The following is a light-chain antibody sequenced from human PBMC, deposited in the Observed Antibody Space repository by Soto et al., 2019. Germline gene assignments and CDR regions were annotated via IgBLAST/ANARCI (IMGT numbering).Light chain of an antibody. CDR2: GAS. CDR1: QSISDT. CDR3: QQYNNWPWT. J-gene: IGKJ1*01. Sequence: EIVMTQSPATLSVSPGERATLSCRASQSISDTLAWYQQKPGQAPRLLIHGASTRATGFPARFSGSGSGTDFTLTIRSLQSEDFAVYYCQQYNNWPWTFGQGTKVDIK. V-gene: IGKV3-15*01.